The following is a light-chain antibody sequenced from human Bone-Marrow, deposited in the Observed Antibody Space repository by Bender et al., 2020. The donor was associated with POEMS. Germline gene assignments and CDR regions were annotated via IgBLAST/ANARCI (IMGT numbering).Light chain of an antibody. Sequence: QSALTQPASVSGSPGQSITISCTGTSSDVGGYNYVSWYQQHPGKAPHLMIYEVNKRPSGVPDRFSGSKSGNTASLTISGLQAEDEADYYCSSYTSSSPLFGGGTKLSVL. CDR3: SSYTSSSPL. J-gene: IGLJ2*01. CDR1: SSDVGGYNY. V-gene: IGLV2-14*01. CDR2: EVN.